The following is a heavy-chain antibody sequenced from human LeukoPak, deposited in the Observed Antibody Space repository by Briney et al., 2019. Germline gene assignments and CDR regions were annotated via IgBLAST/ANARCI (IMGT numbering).Heavy chain of an antibody. CDR2: MNPNSGNT. J-gene: IGHJ3*02. Sequence: GASVRVSCKASGYTFTSYDINWVRQATGQGLEWMGWMNPNSGNTGYAQKFQGRVTMTRDTSISTAYMELSRLRSDDTAVYYCARDFSAAGTDAFDIWGQGTMVTVSS. V-gene: IGHV1-8*01. CDR1: GYTFTSYD. D-gene: IGHD6-13*01. CDR3: ARDFSAAGTDAFDI.